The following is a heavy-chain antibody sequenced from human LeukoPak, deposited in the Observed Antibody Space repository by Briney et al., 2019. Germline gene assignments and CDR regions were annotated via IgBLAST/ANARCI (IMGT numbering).Heavy chain of an antibody. Sequence: SETLSLTCTVSGGSISNYYWSWIRQPPGKGLEWIGYIYYSGSTNYNPSLKSRVTISVDTSKNQFSLKLSSVTAADTAVYYCARVASNYDYYFDYWGQGTLVTVSS. J-gene: IGHJ4*02. CDR1: GGSISNYY. CDR3: ARVASNYDYYFDY. D-gene: IGHD4-11*01. V-gene: IGHV4-59*01. CDR2: IYYSGST.